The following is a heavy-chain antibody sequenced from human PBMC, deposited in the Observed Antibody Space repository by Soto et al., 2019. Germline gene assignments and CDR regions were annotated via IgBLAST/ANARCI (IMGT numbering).Heavy chain of an antibody. CDR3: ARIKWGLNYYNGMDV. J-gene: IGHJ6*01. CDR2: INPKTAAT. Sequence: AAVKVSCKPSGYSFSDYFIQWVRQAPGQGLEWVAWINPKTAATNYAKKFQGRVSLTWDTSSTTAYMELTRLRPDDTAVYYCARIKWGLNYYNGMDVWGQGTTVTLAS. D-gene: IGHD1-26*01. V-gene: IGHV1-2*02. CDR1: GYSFSDYF.